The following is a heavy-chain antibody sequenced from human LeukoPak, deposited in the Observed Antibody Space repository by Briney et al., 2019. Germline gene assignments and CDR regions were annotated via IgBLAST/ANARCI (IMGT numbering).Heavy chain of an antibody. CDR1: GYTFTSYG. V-gene: IGHV1-18*01. Sequence: GASVKVSCKASGYTFTSYGISWVRQAPGQGLEWMGWISAYNGNTNYAQKLQGRVTLTTDTSTTTVYMELRSLRSDDTAVYYCARDINFVPDFWGQGTLVTVSS. D-gene: IGHD3-9*01. CDR2: ISAYNGNT. CDR3: ARDINFVPDF. J-gene: IGHJ4*02.